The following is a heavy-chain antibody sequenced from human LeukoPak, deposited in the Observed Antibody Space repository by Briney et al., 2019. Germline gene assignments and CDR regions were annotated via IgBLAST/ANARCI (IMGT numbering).Heavy chain of an antibody. D-gene: IGHD2-15*01. CDR1: GGTFSSYA. V-gene: IGHV1-69*05. J-gene: IGHJ5*02. CDR2: IIPIFVTA. Sequence: SVKVSCKASGGTFSSYAISWVRQAAGQGLEWMGRIIPIFVTANSAQKFQGRVTITTDESTSTAYMELSSLRSEDTAVYYCAREMFSRRKPGYCSGGSCSNWFDPWGQGTLVTVSS. CDR3: AREMFSRRKPGYCSGGSCSNWFDP.